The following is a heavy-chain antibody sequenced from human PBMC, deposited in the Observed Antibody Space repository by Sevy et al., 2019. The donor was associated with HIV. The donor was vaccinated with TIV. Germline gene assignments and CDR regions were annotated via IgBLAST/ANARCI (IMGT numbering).Heavy chain of an antibody. V-gene: IGHV3-49*04. CDR2: IKSRAYGGTP. D-gene: IGHD1-26*01. J-gene: IGHJ4*02. CDR1: GFTFGNYA. Sequence: GGSLRLSCTISGFTFGNYAMNWVRQAPGKGLEWLGFIKSRAYGGTPNYAASVKGRFTISRDDSKSIVYLQMNSLKTEDTAVYYCTTDVDFGGISYPLDYWGQGTLVTVSS. CDR3: TTDVDFGGISYPLDY.